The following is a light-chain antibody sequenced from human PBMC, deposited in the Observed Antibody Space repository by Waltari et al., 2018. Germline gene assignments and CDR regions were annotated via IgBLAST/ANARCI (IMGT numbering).Light chain of an antibody. CDR1: QSLLHSNGNTY. CDR3: MQALQTPYS. Sequence: DIVMTQTPLSLPVTPGEPASISCRSSQSLLHSNGNTYFYWYLQKPGQPPRLLIYGVSNRFSGVPDRFSGSGSGTDFTLKISRVEAEDVGVYYCMQALQTPYSFGQGTKVEIK. J-gene: IGKJ2*03. V-gene: IGKV2-29*02. CDR2: GVS.